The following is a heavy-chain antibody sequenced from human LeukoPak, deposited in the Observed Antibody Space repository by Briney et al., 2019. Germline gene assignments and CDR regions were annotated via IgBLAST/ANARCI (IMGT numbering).Heavy chain of an antibody. D-gene: IGHD4-17*01. Sequence: SETLSLTCIVSGGSISSYYWSWIRQPPGKGLEWIGYIYYSGSTNYNPSLKSRVTISVDTSKNQFSLKLSSVTAADTAVYYCARSLRGNGMDVWGQGTTVTVSS. V-gene: IGHV4-59*01. CDR2: IYYSGST. CDR3: ARSLRGNGMDV. CDR1: GGSISSYY. J-gene: IGHJ6*02.